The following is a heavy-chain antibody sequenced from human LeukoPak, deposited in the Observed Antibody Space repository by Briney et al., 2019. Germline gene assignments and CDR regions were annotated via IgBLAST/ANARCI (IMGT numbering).Heavy chain of an antibody. CDR2: ISYDGSNK. V-gene: IGHV3-30*18. CDR1: GFTFSSYG. D-gene: IGHD2-15*01. CDR3: AKDISGMVADY. J-gene: IGHJ4*02. Sequence: GRSLRLSCAASGFTFSSYGMHWVRQAPGKGLEWVAVISYDGSNKYYADSVKGRFTISRDNSKNTLYLQMNSLRAEDTAVYYCAKDISGMVADYWGQGTLVTVSS.